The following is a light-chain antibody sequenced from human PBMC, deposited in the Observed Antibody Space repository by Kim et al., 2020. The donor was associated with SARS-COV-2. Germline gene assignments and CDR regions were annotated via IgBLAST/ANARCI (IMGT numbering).Light chain of an antibody. CDR2: RND. V-gene: IGLV10-54*04. CDR1: TSDVGNQG. Sequence: QTPTPTCTGDTSDVGNQGAAWLQQHQDRPPNLLSYRNDNRPSWISERFSASRSGNTASLTITGLQPEDEADYYCSSWDSSLNSYVFGTGTKVTVL. CDR3: SSWDSSLNSYV. J-gene: IGLJ1*01.